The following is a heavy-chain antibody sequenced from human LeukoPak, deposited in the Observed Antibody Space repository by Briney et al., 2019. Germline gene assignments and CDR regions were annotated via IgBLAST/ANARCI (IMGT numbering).Heavy chain of an antibody. CDR3: AVAHYYDSSGYPYRY. J-gene: IGHJ4*02. V-gene: IGHV1-18*01. CDR1: GYTFTSYG. Sequence: ASVKVSCKASGYTFTSYGISWVRQAPGQGLEWMGWISAYNGNTNYVQKLQGRVTMTTDTSTSTAYMELRSLRSDDTAVYYCAVAHYYDSSGYPYRYWGQGTLVTVSS. CDR2: ISAYNGNT. D-gene: IGHD3-22*01.